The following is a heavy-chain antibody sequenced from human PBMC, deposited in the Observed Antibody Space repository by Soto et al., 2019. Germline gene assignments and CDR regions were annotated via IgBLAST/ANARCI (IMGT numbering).Heavy chain of an antibody. V-gene: IGHV1-69*12. Sequence: QVQLVQSGAEVKKPGSSVKVSCKASGGTFSSYAISWVRQAHGQVLEWMGGLIPIFGTANYAQKFQGRVTITADESTSTAYMELSSLISEDTAVYYCASFPYYYDSSGYHLPWGQGTLVTVSS. CDR3: ASFPYYYDSSGYHLP. J-gene: IGHJ4*02. CDR2: LIPIFGTA. CDR1: GGTFSSYA. D-gene: IGHD3-22*01.